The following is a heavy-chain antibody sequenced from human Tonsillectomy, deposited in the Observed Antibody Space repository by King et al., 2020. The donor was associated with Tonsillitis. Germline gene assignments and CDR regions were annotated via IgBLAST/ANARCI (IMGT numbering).Heavy chain of an antibody. V-gene: IGHV3-23*04. Sequence: VQLVESGGGLVQPGGSLRLSCAGSGFTFSSHSMSWVRQAPGKGLEWVSGISDSGVTTYYADSVKGRFTISRDNSQNTLYLQMSSLRAEDTAVYYCAEDSGWLSVYWGQGTQVTVSS. D-gene: IGHD5-24*01. CDR1: GFTFSSHS. CDR2: ISDSGVTT. J-gene: IGHJ4*02. CDR3: AEDSGWLSVY.